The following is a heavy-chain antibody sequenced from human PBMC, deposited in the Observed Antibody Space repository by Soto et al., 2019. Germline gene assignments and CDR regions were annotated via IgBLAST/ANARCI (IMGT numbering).Heavy chain of an antibody. CDR1: GYTFTGYY. J-gene: IGHJ4*02. V-gene: IGHV1-2*04. Sequence: GASVKGSCRASGYTFTGYYMHWGRQAPGQGLEWMGWINPNSGGTNYAQKFQGWVTMTRDTSISTAYMELSRLRSDDTAVYYCARVRFGYGLDYWGQGTLVTVSS. D-gene: IGHD3-10*01. CDR2: INPNSGGT. CDR3: ARVRFGYGLDY.